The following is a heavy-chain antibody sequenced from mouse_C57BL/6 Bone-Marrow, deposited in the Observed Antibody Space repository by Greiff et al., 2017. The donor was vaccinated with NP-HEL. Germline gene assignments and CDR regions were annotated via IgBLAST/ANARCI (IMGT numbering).Heavy chain of an antibody. V-gene: IGHV1-4*01. Sequence: VQLQQSGAELARPGASVKMSCKASGYTFTSYTMHWVKQRPGQGLEWIGYINPSSGYTKYNQKFKDKATLTADKSSSTAYMQLSSLTSEDSAVYHCARGLFWFAYWGQGTLVTVSA. CDR1: GYTFTSYT. CDR2: INPSSGYT. J-gene: IGHJ3*01. CDR3: ARGLFWFAY.